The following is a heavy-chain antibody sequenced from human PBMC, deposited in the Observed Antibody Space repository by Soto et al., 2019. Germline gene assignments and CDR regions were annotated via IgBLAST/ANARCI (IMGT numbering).Heavy chain of an antibody. V-gene: IGHV3-30-3*01. CDR2: IPYDGSNK. CDR1: GFTFSSYA. Sequence: GGSLRLSCAASGFTFSSYAMHWVRQAPGKGLEWVAVIPYDGSNKYYADSVKGRFTISRDNSKNTLYLQMNSLRAEDTAVYYCACGSTMITFGGVIVPPFGYWGQGTLVTVSS. CDR3: ACGSTMITFGGVIVPPFGY. J-gene: IGHJ4*02. D-gene: IGHD3-16*02.